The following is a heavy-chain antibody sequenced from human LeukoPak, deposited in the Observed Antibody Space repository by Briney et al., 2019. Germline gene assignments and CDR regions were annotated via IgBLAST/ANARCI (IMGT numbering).Heavy chain of an antibody. Sequence: PGGSLRPSCAASGFTFSSYEMNWVRQAPGKGLEWVSSISSSSSYIYYADSVKGRFTISRDNAKNSLYLQMNSLRAEDTAVYYCASGLWFGEAYFDYWGQGTLVTVSS. CDR2: ISSSSSYI. D-gene: IGHD3-10*01. CDR1: GFTFSSYE. CDR3: ASGLWFGEAYFDY. V-gene: IGHV3-21*01. J-gene: IGHJ4*02.